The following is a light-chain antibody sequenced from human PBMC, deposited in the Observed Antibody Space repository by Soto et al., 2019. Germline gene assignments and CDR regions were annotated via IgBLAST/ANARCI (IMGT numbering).Light chain of an antibody. CDR2: DVN. CDR1: SSDVGGYDY. V-gene: IGLV2-14*01. J-gene: IGLJ1*01. CDR3: CSYAGGPYV. Sequence: QSVLTQPASVSGSPGQSITISCTGTSSDVGGYDYVSWYQQLPGKAPKLMIYDVNNRPSGVPDRFSGSKSGDTASLTITGLQAEDDADYYCCSYAGGPYVFGTGTKVTVL.